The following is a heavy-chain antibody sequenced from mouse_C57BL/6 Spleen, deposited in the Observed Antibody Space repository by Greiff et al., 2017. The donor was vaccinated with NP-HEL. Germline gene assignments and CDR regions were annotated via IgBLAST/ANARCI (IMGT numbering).Heavy chain of an antibody. CDR2: IDPSDSYT. V-gene: IGHV1-69*01. Sequence: VQLQQPGAELVMPGASVKLSCKASGYTFTSYWMHWVKQRPGQGLEWIGEIDPSDSYTNYNQKFKGKSTLTVDKSSSTVYMQLSSLTSEDSAVYYCARDSPFDYWGQGTTLTVSS. J-gene: IGHJ2*01. CDR3: ARDSPFDY. CDR1: GYTFTSYW.